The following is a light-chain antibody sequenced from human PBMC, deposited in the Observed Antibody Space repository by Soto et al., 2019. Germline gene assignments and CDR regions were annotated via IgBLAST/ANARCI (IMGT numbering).Light chain of an antibody. CDR2: DAS. CDR1: QSISSW. J-gene: IGKJ5*01. CDR3: QQYNSYSPL. V-gene: IGKV1-5*01. Sequence: DIQMTHSPSTLSTSVGDRVTITCRASQSISSWLAWYQQKPGKAPKLLIYDASSLESGVPSRFSGSGSGTEFTLTISSLQPDDFATYYCQQYNSYSPLFGQGTRLEIK.